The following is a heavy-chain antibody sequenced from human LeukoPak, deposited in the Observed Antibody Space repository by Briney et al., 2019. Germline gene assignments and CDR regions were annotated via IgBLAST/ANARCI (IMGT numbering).Heavy chain of an antibody. Sequence: GGSLRLSCAASGFTYSNYAMSWVRQAPGKGLEWVSFISGSGVSTYYADSVKGQFIISRDNSRNTLYLQMDSLRSEDTAVYYCAKGSTFYYDSSVYYFYIDVGGKGTTVTVPS. J-gene: IGHJ6*03. D-gene: IGHD3-22*01. CDR2: ISGSGVST. V-gene: IGHV3-23*01. CDR1: GFTYSNYA. CDR3: AKGSTFYYDSSVYYFYIDV.